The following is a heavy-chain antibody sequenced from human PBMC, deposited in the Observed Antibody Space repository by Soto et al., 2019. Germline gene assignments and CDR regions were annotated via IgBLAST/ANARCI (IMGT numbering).Heavy chain of an antibody. CDR3: AGRVYGDCWDFAL. CDR1: Y. J-gene: IGHJ2*01. V-gene: IGHV4-34*01. Sequence: YGSWISKHPGKGLEWIGQINHSGSTSYNPSLKSRLTISVDTSKNQFSLKLSSVTAADTAVYYCAGRVYGDCWDFALRGKGTPV. CDR2: INHSGST. D-gene: IGHD4-17*01.